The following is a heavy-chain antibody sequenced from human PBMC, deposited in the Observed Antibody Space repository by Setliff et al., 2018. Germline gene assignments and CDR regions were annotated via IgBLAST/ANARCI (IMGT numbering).Heavy chain of an antibody. J-gene: IGHJ3*02. V-gene: IGHV4-39*07. CDR1: GESFSNNY. D-gene: IGHD4-17*01. CDR2: IYYDGRT. Sequence: SETLSLTCSVYGESFSNNYWSWIRQPPGKGLEWTGSIYYDGRTFSHPSLRSRVTVSVDTSKNQFSLKLTSVTAADTAMYYCARVYGENDLPDIWGQGTMVTVSS. CDR3: ARVYGENDLPDI.